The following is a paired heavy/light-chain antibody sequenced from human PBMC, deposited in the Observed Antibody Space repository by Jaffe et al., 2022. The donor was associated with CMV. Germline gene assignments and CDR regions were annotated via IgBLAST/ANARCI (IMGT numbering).Light chain of an antibody. J-gene: IGKJ3*01. CDR1: QSILYSPSNQNY. V-gene: IGKV4-1*01. CDR2: WAS. Sequence: DIVMTQSPDSLGVSLGERATINCKSSQSILYSPSNQNYLAWYQQKPGQPPTLLIYWASTRESGVPDRFSGSGSGTDFTLTISSLQAEDVALYYCQQYYDIPLTFGPGTKVDIK. CDR3: QQYYDIPLT.
Heavy chain of an antibody. CDR3: ARHGINGTLYYFDS. J-gene: IGHJ4*02. V-gene: IGHV4-39*01. CDR2: ISYHDNT. CDR1: GGSISSPNYY. D-gene: IGHD1-7*01. Sequence: QLHLQESGPGLVKPSATLSLTCTVSGGSISSPNYYWGWIRQSPGRGLEWIGSISYHDNTYYIPSLKSRLTISVDTSKNHLSLRLNSVTAEDTAMYYCARHGINGTLYYFDSWGRGTLVTVSS.